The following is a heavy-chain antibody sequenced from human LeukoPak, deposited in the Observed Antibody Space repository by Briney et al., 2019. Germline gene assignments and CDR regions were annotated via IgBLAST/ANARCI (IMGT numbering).Heavy chain of an antibody. Sequence: GSLSPSCAASGFTFSSYSMNWVRQAPGKGLEWVSSISSSSSYIYYADSVKGRFTISRDNAKNSLYLQMNSLRAEDTAVYYCARETVVIAPGGIDYWGQGTLVTVSS. D-gene: IGHD2-21*01. CDR3: ARETVVIAPGGIDY. J-gene: IGHJ4*02. CDR1: GFTFSSYS. V-gene: IGHV3-21*01. CDR2: ISSSSSYI.